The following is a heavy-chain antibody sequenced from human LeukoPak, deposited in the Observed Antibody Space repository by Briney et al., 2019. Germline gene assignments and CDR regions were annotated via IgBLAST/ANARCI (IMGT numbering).Heavy chain of an antibody. CDR2: ISYDGSNK. V-gene: IGHV3-30*04. Sequence: PGGSLRLSCAASGFTFSSYAMHWVRQAPGKGLEWVAVISYDGSNKYYADSVKGRFTISRDNSKNTLYLQMSSLRAEDTAVYYCARITMVRGVMKLPTDAFDIWGQGTMVTVSS. CDR3: ARITMVRGVMKLPTDAFDI. D-gene: IGHD3-10*01. J-gene: IGHJ3*02. CDR1: GFTFSSYA.